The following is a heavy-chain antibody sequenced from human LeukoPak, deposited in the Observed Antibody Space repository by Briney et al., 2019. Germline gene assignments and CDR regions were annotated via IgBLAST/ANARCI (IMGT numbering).Heavy chain of an antibody. D-gene: IGHD3-10*01. J-gene: IGHJ4*02. CDR1: GFIFSSYP. CDR3: ANQRGGF. V-gene: IGHV3-23*01. CDR2: ISGTAENT. Sequence: GGSLRLSCAASGFIFSSYPMSWVRQAPGKGLEWVSAISGTAENTYYADSVKGRFSISRDNSRNTVHLQMNSLRPEDTAVYYCANQRGGFWGQGTLVTVCS.